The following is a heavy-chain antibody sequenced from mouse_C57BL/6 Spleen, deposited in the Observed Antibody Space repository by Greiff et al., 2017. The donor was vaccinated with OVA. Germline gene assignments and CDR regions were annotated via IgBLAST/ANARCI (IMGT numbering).Heavy chain of an antibody. CDR1: GFTFTDYY. V-gene: IGHV7-3*01. D-gene: IGHD2-1*01. CDR2: IRNKANGYTT. Sequence: EVMLVESGGGLVQPGGSLSLSCAASGFTFTDYYMSWVRQPPGKALEWLGFIRNKANGYTTEYSASVKGRFTISRDNSQSILYLQMNALRAEDSATYYCARYLYGNCVRCYAMDYWGQGTSVTVSS. CDR3: ARYLYGNCVRCYAMDY. J-gene: IGHJ4*01.